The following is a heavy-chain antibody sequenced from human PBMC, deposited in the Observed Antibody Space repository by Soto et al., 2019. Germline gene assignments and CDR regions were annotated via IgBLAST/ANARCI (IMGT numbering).Heavy chain of an antibody. D-gene: IGHD2-15*01. J-gene: IGHJ4*02. CDR2: ISGSGGST. V-gene: IGHV3-23*01. Sequence: PGGSLRLSCAASGFTFSSYSMNWVRQAPGKGLEWVSAISGSGGSTYYADSVKGRFTISRDNSKNTLYLQMNSPRAEDTAVYYCAKMDIVVVVAAGGFDYWGQGTLVTVS. CDR3: AKMDIVVVVAAGGFDY. CDR1: GFTFSSYS.